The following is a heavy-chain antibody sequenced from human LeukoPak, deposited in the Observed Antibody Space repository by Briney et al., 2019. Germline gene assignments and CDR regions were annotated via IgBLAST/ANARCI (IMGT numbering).Heavy chain of an antibody. D-gene: IGHD3-10*01. J-gene: IGHJ4*02. V-gene: IGHV3-30-3*01. CDR3: ARDALWFGDSQGGGDFDY. CDR1: GFTFSSYA. CDR2: ISYDGSNK. Sequence: GGSLRLSCAASGFTFSSYAMHWVRQAPGKGLEWVAVISYDGSNKYYADSVKGRFTISRDNSKHTLYLQMNSLRAEDTAVYYCARDALWFGDSQGGGDFDYWGQGTLVTVSS.